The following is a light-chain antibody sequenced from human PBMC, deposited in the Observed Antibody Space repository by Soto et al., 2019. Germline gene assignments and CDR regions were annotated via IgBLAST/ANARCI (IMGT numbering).Light chain of an antibody. J-gene: IGLJ7*01. CDR1: SSNIGAGYD. CDR2: GNS. CDR3: QSYDSSLSGSGI. V-gene: IGLV1-40*01. Sequence: QSVLTQPPSVSGAPGQRVTISYTGSSSNIGAGYDVHWYQQLPGRAPKLLIYGNSNRPSGVPDRFSGSKSGTSASLAITGLRAEDEADYYCQSYDSSLSGSGIFGGGTQLTVL.